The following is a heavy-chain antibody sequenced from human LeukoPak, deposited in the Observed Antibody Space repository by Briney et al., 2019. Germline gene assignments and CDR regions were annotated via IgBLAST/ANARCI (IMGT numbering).Heavy chain of an antibody. CDR3: TRDRGSSTLGDY. Sequence: GGSLRLSCTVSGFTFGDYAINWVRQAPGKGLEWVGFIRSKAFGETAEYAASVKGRFTISRDDSRSIAYLQMNSLKTEDTAVYYCTRDRGSSTLGDYWGQGTLVTVSP. CDR2: IRSKAFGETA. CDR1: GFTFGDYA. D-gene: IGHD7-27*01. V-gene: IGHV3-49*04. J-gene: IGHJ4*02.